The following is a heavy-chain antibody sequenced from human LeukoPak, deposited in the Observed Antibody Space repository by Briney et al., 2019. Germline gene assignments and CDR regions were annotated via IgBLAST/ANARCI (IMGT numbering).Heavy chain of an antibody. Sequence: ASVKVSCKASGYTFTSYYMHWVRQAPGQGLEWMGIIKPSGGSTSYAQKFQRRVTMTRDTSTSTVYMELSSLRSEDTAVYYCARVGRDDCTNGVCDWFDPWGQGTLVTVSS. CDR1: GYTFTSYY. D-gene: IGHD2-8*01. V-gene: IGHV1-46*01. CDR2: IKPSGGST. J-gene: IGHJ5*02. CDR3: ARVGRDDCTNGVCDWFDP.